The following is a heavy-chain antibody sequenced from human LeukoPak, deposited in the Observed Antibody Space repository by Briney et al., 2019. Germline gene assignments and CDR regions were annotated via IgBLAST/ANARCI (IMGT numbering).Heavy chain of an antibody. CDR3: ARSITVTSYDAFDI. V-gene: IGHV3-21*01. CDR1: GFTFSSYW. D-gene: IGHD4-17*01. CDR2: ISSCSSYI. Sequence: KPGGSLRLSCAASGFTFSSYWMNWVRQAPGKGLEWVSSISSCSSYIYYADSVKGRFTISRDNAKNSLYLQMNSLRAEDTAVYYCARSITVTSYDAFDIWGQGTMVTVSS. J-gene: IGHJ3*02.